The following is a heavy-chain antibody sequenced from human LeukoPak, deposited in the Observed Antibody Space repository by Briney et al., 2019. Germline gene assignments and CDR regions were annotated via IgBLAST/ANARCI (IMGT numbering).Heavy chain of an antibody. CDR1: GFTFGSYN. J-gene: IGHJ4*02. CDR2: ISSSSTYI. Sequence: PGGSLRLSCAASGFTFGSYNMNWVRQAPGKGLEWVSSISSSSTYIYYADSVKGRFTISRDNAKNSLYLQMNSLRAEDTAVYYCARAEMATITYPDYWGQGTPVTVSS. CDR3: ARAEMATITYPDY. V-gene: IGHV3-21*01. D-gene: IGHD5-24*01.